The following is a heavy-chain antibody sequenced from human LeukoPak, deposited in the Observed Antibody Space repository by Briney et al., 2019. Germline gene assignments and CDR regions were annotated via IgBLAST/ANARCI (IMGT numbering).Heavy chain of an antibody. V-gene: IGHV3-30*04. J-gene: IGHJ4*02. CDR1: GFTFSSYV. CDR2: MSSDGGNK. D-gene: IGHD6-19*01. CDR3: ARDYSSGWGFDY. Sequence: GGSLRLSCAASGFTFSSYVMHWVRQAPGKGLEWVALMSSDGGNKYYADSVKGRFTISRDNSRSTLYLQMNSLRPEDTAIYYCARDYSSGWGFDYWGQGTLVTVSS.